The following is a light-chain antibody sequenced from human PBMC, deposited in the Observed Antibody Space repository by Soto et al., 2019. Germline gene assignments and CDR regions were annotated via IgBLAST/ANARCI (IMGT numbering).Light chain of an antibody. J-gene: IGKJ3*01. CDR2: DAS. CDR1: QDISNS. Sequence: DIQMTQSPSSLSASVGDRVTITCQASQDISNSLNWYQQKPGKAPKLLIYDASNLETGVPSSFSGSGSGSDFTFTISSLQPEDIAAYYCHQYDNFPPVTFGPGTKVDIK. CDR3: HQYDNFPPVT. V-gene: IGKV1-33*01.